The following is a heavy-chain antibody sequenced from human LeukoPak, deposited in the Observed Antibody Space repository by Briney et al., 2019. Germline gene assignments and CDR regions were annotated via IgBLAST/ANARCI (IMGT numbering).Heavy chain of an antibody. J-gene: IGHJ3*02. CDR3: ARERAMNDSNAFDI. Sequence: SETLSLTCAVYGGSFSGYYWSWIRQPPGKGLEWIGSIYYSGSTYYNPSLKSRVTISVDTSKNQFSLKLSSVTAADTAVYYCARERAMNDSNAFDIWGQGTMVTVSS. CDR1: GGSFSGYY. CDR2: IYYSGST. V-gene: IGHV4-34*01. D-gene: IGHD2-21*02.